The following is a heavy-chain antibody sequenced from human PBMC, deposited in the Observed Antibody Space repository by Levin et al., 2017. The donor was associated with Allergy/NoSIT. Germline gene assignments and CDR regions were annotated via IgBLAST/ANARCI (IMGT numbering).Heavy chain of an antibody. D-gene: IGHD3-9*01. Sequence: SETLSLTCAVYGGSFSGYYWSWIRQPPGKGLEWIGEINHSGSTNYNPSLKSRVTISVDTSKNQFSLKLSSVTAADTAVYYCARDPHLYYDILLRPRAFDIWGQGTMVTVSS. J-gene: IGHJ3*02. CDR3: ARDPHLYYDILLRPRAFDI. CDR1: GGSFSGYY. V-gene: IGHV4-34*01. CDR2: INHSGST.